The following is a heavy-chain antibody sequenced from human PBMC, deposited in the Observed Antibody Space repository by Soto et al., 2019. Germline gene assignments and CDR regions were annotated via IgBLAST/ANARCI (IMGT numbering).Heavy chain of an antibody. Sequence: QVQLQESGPGLVKPSQTLSLTCTVSGGSITSGDYYWSWIRQHPGKGLEWIGYIYYSGSTYYNPSLASRVSISVDTSKTQFPLKLSSVTAADTAVYYCARSNSGYDPHDYWGQGTLVTVSS. D-gene: IGHD5-12*01. J-gene: IGHJ4*02. V-gene: IGHV4-31*03. CDR1: GGSITSGDYY. CDR2: IYYSGST. CDR3: ARSNSGYDPHDY.